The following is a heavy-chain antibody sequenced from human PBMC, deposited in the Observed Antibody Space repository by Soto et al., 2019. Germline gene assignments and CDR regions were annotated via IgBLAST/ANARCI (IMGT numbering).Heavy chain of an antibody. Sequence: ASVKVSCKASGYTFTSYGISWVRQAPGQGLEWTGWISAYNGNTNYAQKLQGRVTMTTDTSTSTAYMELRSLRSDDTAVYYCARWAALGYCSSTSCYAASPYWGQGTLVTVSS. CDR3: ARWAALGYCSSTSCYAASPY. V-gene: IGHV1-18*01. J-gene: IGHJ4*02. CDR1: GYTFTSYG. D-gene: IGHD2-2*01. CDR2: ISAYNGNT.